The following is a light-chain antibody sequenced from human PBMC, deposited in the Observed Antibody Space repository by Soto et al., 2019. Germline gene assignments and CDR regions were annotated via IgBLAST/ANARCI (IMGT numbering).Light chain of an antibody. V-gene: IGKV2-30*01. J-gene: IGKJ1*01. CDR1: QSLVYGDGNTY. CDR2: KVS. Sequence: DVVMTQSPLSLTVTLGQPASISCRSGQSLVYGDGNTYLNWFHQRPGQSPRRLIHKVSNRDSGVPDRFSGSGSGTDFTLEISRVEAEDVGIYYCMQGTHWPLTFGQGTNVEIK. CDR3: MQGTHWPLT.